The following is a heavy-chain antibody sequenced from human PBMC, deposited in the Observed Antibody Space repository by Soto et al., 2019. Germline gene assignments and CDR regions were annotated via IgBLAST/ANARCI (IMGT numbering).Heavy chain of an antibody. J-gene: IGHJ4*02. CDR1: GFTFSPYA. CDR2: ISGSGST. Sequence: GGSLRLSCAASGFTFSPYAITWVRQAPGKGLAWLSSISGSGSTYYADSVKGRFTISRDNSKNTLYLQMNSLRAEDTAVYYCAKVISTSGSSLWGRGTLVTVS. CDR3: AKVISTSGSSL. V-gene: IGHV3-23*01. D-gene: IGHD3-10*01.